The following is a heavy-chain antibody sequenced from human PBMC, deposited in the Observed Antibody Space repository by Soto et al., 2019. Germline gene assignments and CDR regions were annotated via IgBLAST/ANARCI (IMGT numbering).Heavy chain of an antibody. CDR3: ARVYYGSGSHYYFDY. Sequence: SETLSLTCTVSGGSISSYYWSWIRQPPGKGLEWIGYIYYSGSTNYNPSLKSRVTISVDTSKNQFSLKLSSVTAADTAVYYCARVYYGSGSHYYFDYWGQGTLVTVSS. J-gene: IGHJ4*02. V-gene: IGHV4-59*01. D-gene: IGHD3-10*01. CDR2: IYYSGST. CDR1: GGSISSYY.